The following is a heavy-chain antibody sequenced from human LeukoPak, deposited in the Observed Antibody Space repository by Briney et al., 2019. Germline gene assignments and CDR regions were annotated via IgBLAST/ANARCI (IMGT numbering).Heavy chain of an antibody. Sequence: ETLSLTCAVYGGSFSGYYWSWVRQAPGRGLEWVGRIKSKTDGGTTDYAAPVKGRFTISRDDSKNTLYLQMNSLKTEDTAVYYCTTDLSSGYFDYWGQGTLVTVSS. V-gene: IGHV3-15*01. D-gene: IGHD1-26*01. J-gene: IGHJ4*02. CDR3: TTDLSSGYFDY. CDR2: IKSKTDGGTT. CDR1: GGSFSGYY.